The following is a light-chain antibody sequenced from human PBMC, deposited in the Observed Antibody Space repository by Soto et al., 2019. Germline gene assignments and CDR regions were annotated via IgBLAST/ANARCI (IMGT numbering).Light chain of an antibody. CDR2: AAP. Sequence: DIQMTQSPTSLSASVGDRVTITCRASQDIRNFVAWYQQKPGKAPKLLIYAAPTLQSGVPSRFSGSGSGTDFTLTINSLQPDDVATYSCQKYSSVPVFGPGTKVEIK. J-gene: IGKJ3*01. CDR3: QKYSSVPV. V-gene: IGKV1-27*01. CDR1: QDIRNF.